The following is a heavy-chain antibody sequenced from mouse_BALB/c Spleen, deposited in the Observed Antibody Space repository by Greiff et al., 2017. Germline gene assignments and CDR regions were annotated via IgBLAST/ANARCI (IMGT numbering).Heavy chain of an antibody. Sequence: DVHLVESGGGLVKPGGSLKLSCAASGFTFSDYYMYWVRQTPEKRLEWVATISDGGSYTYYPDSVKGRFTISRDNAKNNLYLQMSSLKSEDTAMYYCAMPYDYDEGFAYWGLGTLVTVSA. CDR2: ISDGGSYT. D-gene: IGHD2-4*01. CDR1: GFTFSDYY. J-gene: IGHJ3*01. V-gene: IGHV5-4*02. CDR3: AMPYDYDEGFAY.